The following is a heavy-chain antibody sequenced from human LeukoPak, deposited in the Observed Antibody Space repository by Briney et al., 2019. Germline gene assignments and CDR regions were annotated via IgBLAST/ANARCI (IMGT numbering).Heavy chain of an antibody. J-gene: IGHJ4*02. CDR1: GGSFSGYY. V-gene: IGHV4-34*01. D-gene: IGHD3-22*01. CDR2: INHSGST. CDR3: ARLRGFVTMIRYYYFDY. Sequence: PSETLSLTCAVYGGSFSGYYWSWIRQPPGKGLEWIGEINHSGSTNYNPSLKSRVTISVDTSKNQFSLKLSSVTAADTAVYYCARLRGFVTMIRYYYFDYWGQGTLVTVSS.